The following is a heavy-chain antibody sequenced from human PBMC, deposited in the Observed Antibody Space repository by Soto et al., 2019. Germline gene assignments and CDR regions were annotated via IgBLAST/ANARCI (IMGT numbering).Heavy chain of an antibody. J-gene: IGHJ3*02. CDR1: GYPFTSYG. Sequence: GASGQVSCTAPGYPFTSYGISWVRQAPGQGIAWMGWISAYNGNTNYAQKLQGRVTMTTDTSTSTAYMELRSLRSDDTAVYYCAARGISTGGYRKHDAFVI. V-gene: IGHV1-18*04. CDR2: ISAYNGNT. CDR3: AARGISTGGYRKHDAFVI. D-gene: IGHD6-19*01.